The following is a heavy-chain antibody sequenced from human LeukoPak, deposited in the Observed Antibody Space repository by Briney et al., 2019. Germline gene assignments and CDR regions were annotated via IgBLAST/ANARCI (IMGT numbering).Heavy chain of an antibody. CDR3: ASGEDSAKTAY. V-gene: IGHV4-4*09. Sequence: PSETLSLTCTVSGGSITHYYWNWMRHPQPRGQELSGHLLKSGSSNYNPSLKSRVTLSLDTSQNQFSLNLRSVTAADTAVYYCASGEDSAKTAYWGQGTLVTVSS. CDR1: GGSITHYY. J-gene: IGHJ4*02. D-gene: IGHD3-3*01. CDR2: LLKSGSS.